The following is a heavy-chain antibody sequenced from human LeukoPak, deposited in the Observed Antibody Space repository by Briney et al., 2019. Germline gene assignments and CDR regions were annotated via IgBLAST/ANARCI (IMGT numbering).Heavy chain of an antibody. CDR2: ITSSSTYI. D-gene: IGHD3-22*01. V-gene: IGHV3-21*04. J-gene: IGHJ4*02. CDR3: AAARGGYYDSSGYPSDY. Sequence: PGGSLRLSCAASGFTFNNYNMNWVRQAPGKALEWVSSITSSSTYIFYADSVKGRFTISRDNAKNSLYLQMNSLRAEDTALYYCAAARGGYYDSSGYPSDYWGQGTLVTVSS. CDR1: GFTFNNYN.